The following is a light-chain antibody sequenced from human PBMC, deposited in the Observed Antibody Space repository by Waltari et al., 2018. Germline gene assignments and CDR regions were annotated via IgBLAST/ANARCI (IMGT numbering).Light chain of an antibody. Sequence: QSALTQPASVSGSPGQSIAISCTGTSSYVGGYNYVSWYQQHPGKAPKLMISNVSNRPSGVSNRFSGSKSGNTASLTISGLQAEDEGDYYCASYRDTGTPWVFGGGTKVTVL. CDR1: SSYVGGYNY. V-gene: IGLV2-14*01. CDR2: NVS. CDR3: ASYRDTGTPWV. J-gene: IGLJ3*02.